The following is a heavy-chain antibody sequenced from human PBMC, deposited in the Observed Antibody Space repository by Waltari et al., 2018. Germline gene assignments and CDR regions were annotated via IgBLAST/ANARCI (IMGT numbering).Heavy chain of an antibody. D-gene: IGHD2-2*01. V-gene: IGHV4-4*07. Sequence: QVQLQESGPGLVKPSETLSLTCTVSGGSISSYYWSWIRQPAGKGLGWIGRIYTSGSTNYIPSLKSRVTMSVDTSKNQFSLKLSSVTAADTAVYYCAREMEYCSSTSCYDNYYYYMDVWGKGTTVTISS. CDR3: AREMEYCSSTSCYDNYYYYMDV. CDR1: GGSISSYY. J-gene: IGHJ6*03. CDR2: IYTSGST.